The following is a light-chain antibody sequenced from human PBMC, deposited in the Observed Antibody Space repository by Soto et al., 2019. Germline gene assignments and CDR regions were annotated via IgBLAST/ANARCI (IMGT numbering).Light chain of an antibody. Sequence: EIVLTQSPGTLSLSPGERATLSCRASQSVSSSYLAWYQQKPGQAPRLLIFGASNRATGIPDRFSGSGSGTDFTLTISRLETEDFAVYYCQQYGRSPPYIFGQGTKLEIK. CDR1: QSVSSSY. J-gene: IGKJ2*01. CDR3: QQYGRSPPYI. CDR2: GAS. V-gene: IGKV3-20*01.